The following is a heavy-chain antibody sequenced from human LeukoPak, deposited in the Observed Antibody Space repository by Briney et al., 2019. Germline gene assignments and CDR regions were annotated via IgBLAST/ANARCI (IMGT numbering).Heavy chain of an antibody. CDR1: GFTFSSYS. D-gene: IGHD1-14*01. CDR2: ISSSSYYI. CDR3: ARLAASGSGRWAPDY. J-gene: IGHJ4*02. Sequence: PGGSLRLSCVASGFTFSSYSINWVRQAPGRGLEWVSTISSSSYYIYYADSMKGRFTISRDNAKDSVYLQMNSLRAEDTAVYYCARLAASGSGRWAPDYWGQGTLVTVSS. V-gene: IGHV3-21*01.